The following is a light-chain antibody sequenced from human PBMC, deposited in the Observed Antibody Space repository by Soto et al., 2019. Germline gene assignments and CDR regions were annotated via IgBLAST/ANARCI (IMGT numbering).Light chain of an antibody. CDR3: QQYGSSST. Sequence: EIVLTQSPGTLSLSPGERATLSCRASQSVSSSYLAWYQQKPGQAPRLLIYGASSGPTGIPDRFSGSGSGTDFTLTISRLEPEDFAVYYCQQYGSSSTFGQGTR. CDR1: QSVSSSY. J-gene: IGKJ5*01. V-gene: IGKV3-20*01. CDR2: GAS.